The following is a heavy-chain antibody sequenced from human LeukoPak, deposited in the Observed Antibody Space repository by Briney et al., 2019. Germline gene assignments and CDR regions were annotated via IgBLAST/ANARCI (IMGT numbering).Heavy chain of an antibody. D-gene: IGHD6-19*01. CDR1: GFTFSSYA. CDR3: ARAAYSGYSSGWSFDY. J-gene: IGHJ4*02. Sequence: GGSLRLSCAASGFTFSSYAMSWVRQAPGKGLEWVSAISGSGGSTYYADSVKGRFTISRDNAKNTLYLQMNSLRAEDTAVYYCARAAYSGYSSGWSFDYWGQGTLVTVSS. V-gene: IGHV3-23*01. CDR2: ISGSGGST.